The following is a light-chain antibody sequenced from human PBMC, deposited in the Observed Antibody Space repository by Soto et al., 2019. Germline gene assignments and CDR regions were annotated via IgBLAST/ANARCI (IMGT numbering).Light chain of an antibody. CDR1: SSDVGGYNY. Sequence: QSVLTQPPSASGSPGQSVTISCTGTSSDVGGYNYVSWYQQHPGKAPKLMIYEVTKRPSGVPDRLSGSKSGNTASLTVSGLLAEDEADYYCASYAGSNKVFGTGTKVTV. J-gene: IGLJ1*01. V-gene: IGLV2-8*01. CDR3: ASYAGSNKV. CDR2: EVT.